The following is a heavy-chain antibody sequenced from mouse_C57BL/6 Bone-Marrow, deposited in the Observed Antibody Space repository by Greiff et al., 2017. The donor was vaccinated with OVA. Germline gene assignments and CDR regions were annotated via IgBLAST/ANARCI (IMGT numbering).Heavy chain of an antibody. CDR3: ARDSYYSNYVGY. CDR1: GFTFSSYA. Sequence: EVQLQQSGGGLVKPGGSLKLSCAASGFTFSSYAMSWVRQTPEKRLEWVATISDGGSYTYYPDNVEGRFTISRDNAKNNLYLQMSHLKSEDTAMYYCARDSYYSNYVGYWGQGTTLTVSS. J-gene: IGHJ2*01. D-gene: IGHD2-5*01. V-gene: IGHV5-4*01. CDR2: ISDGGSYT.